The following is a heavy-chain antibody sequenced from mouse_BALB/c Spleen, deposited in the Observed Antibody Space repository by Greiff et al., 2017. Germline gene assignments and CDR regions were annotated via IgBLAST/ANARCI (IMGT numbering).Heavy chain of an antibody. V-gene: IGHV6-6*02. CDR2: IRLKSNNYAT. D-gene: IGHD2-4*01. Sequence: EVKVEESGGGLVQPGGSMKLSCVASGFTFSNYWMNWVRQSPEKGLEWVAEIRLKSNNYATHYAESVKGRFTISRDDSKSSVYLQMNNLRAEDTGIYYCTRGITTMDDWGQGTSVTVSS. J-gene: IGHJ4*01. CDR3: TRGITTMDD. CDR1: GFTFSNYW.